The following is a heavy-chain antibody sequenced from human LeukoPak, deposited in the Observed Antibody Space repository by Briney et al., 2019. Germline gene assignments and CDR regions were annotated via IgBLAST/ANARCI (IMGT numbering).Heavy chain of an antibody. J-gene: IGHJ6*03. Sequence: SETLSLTCTVSGGSISSGSYYWSWIRQPAGKGLEWIGRIYTSGSTHYNPSLKSRVTISVDTSKNQFSLKLSSVTAADTAVYYCARDGLNTMVRGKIHYYYMDVWGKGTTVTISS. D-gene: IGHD3-10*01. CDR3: ARDGLNTMVRGKIHYYYMDV. CDR2: IYTSGST. CDR1: GGSISSGSYY. V-gene: IGHV4-61*02.